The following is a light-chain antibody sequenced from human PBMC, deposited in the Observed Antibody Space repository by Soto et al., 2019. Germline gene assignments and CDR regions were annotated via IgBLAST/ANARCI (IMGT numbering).Light chain of an antibody. J-gene: IGKJ1*01. Sequence: DIQMTQSPSTLSASVGDSVSITCRASQSISSWLAWYQQKPGKAPKLLIYKASTLESGVPSRFSGSGSGTEFTLNISSLQPDDFATYYCQQYDSYSWTFGQGTTVEIK. CDR2: KAS. CDR1: QSISSW. V-gene: IGKV1-5*03. CDR3: QQYDSYSWT.